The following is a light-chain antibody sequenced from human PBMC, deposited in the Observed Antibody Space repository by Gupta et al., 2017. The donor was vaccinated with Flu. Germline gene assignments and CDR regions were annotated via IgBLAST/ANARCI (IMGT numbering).Light chain of an antibody. J-gene: IGKJ2*01. CDR3: QQEINTYFN. Sequence: DIVMTQSPDSLAVSLGERATINCKSSQSLFYNSNGYNNNYLAWYQQKPGQPPKLLIYWASTREYGVPDSFSGSGSGTEFTLTISSLQAEDVAVYYCQQEINTYFNFGQGTKVEIK. CDR1: QSLFYNSNGYNNNY. CDR2: WAS. V-gene: IGKV4-1*01.